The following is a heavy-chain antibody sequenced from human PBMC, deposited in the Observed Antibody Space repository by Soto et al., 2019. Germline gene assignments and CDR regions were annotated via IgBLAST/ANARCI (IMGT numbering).Heavy chain of an antibody. CDR3: ARAYSYHFDC. D-gene: IGHD5-18*01. J-gene: IGHJ4*02. Sequence: QVQLVESGGGLVKPGGSLRLSCAASGFTFSDYYMSWIRQAPGKGLEWVSYITSSSGYTNYADSVKGRFTISRDNAKNSLYLQINTLRAEDTAVYYGARAYSYHFDCWGQGTLVTVSS. V-gene: IGHV3-11*05. CDR1: GFTFSDYY. CDR2: ITSSSGYT.